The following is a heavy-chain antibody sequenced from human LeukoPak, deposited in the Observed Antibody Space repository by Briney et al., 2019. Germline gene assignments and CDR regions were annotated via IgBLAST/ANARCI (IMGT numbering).Heavy chain of an antibody. J-gene: IGHJ3*01. D-gene: IGHD1-14*01. CDR2: INADGSTT. V-gene: IGHV3-74*01. Sequence: GGSLRLSCAASGLTFGNSWVHRVRQAPGKGRGWVSLINADGSTTTYADSVKGRFTISRDNARNTVSLQMNSLTIEDTAVYYCVVVVEPPDSDGYDVWGQGTMITVSS. CDR1: GLTFGNSW. CDR3: VVVVEPPDSDGYDV.